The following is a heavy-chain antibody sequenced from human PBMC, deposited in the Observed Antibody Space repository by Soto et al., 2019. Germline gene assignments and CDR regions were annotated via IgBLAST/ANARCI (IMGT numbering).Heavy chain of an antibody. CDR3: AKGGPEGFCSGGRCYFDY. CDR2: ISWNSNII. CDR1: GFTFDDYA. J-gene: IGHJ4*02. Sequence: EVQLVESGGGLVQPGRSLRLSCAASGFTFDDYAMHWVRRVPGEGLEWVSSISWNSNIIGYADSVKGRFTISRDNAKNSLYLQMNSLRREDTALYYCAKGGPEGFCSGGRCYFDYWGQGTLVTVSS. V-gene: IGHV3-9*01. D-gene: IGHD2-15*01.